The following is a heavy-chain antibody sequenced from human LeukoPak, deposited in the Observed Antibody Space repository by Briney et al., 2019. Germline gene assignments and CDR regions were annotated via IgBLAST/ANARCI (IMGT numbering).Heavy chain of an antibody. CDR3: AKECCSGGTCYGYFLN. CDR1: GFTFSSFG. V-gene: IGHV3-30*02. D-gene: IGHD2-15*01. CDR2: IRYDGSNK. Sequence: PGGSLRLSCAASGFTFSSFGMHWVRQAPGKGLEWVAFIRYDGSNKYYTDSVKGRFTVSRDNSKNTLYLQMNSLRAEDTAVYYCAKECCSGGTCYGYFLNWGQGTLVTVSS. J-gene: IGHJ1*01.